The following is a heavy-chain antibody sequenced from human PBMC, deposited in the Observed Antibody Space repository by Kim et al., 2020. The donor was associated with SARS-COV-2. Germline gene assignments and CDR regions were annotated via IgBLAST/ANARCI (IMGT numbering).Heavy chain of an antibody. V-gene: IGHV1-69*13. CDR1: GGTFSSYA. D-gene: IGHD4-17*01. J-gene: IGHJ4*02. CDR2: IIPIFGTA. Sequence: SVKVSCKASGGTFSSYAISWVRQAPGQGLEWMGGIIPIFGTANYAQKFQGRVTITADESTSTAYMELSSLRSEDTAVYYCARDLDYGGNLFDYWGQGTLVTVSS. CDR3: ARDLDYGGNLFDY.